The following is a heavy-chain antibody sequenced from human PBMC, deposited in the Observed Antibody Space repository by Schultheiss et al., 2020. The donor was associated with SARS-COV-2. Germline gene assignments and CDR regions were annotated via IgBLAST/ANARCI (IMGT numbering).Heavy chain of an antibody. V-gene: IGHV3-48*01. D-gene: IGHD3-9*01. Sequence: GESLKISCAASGFTFSSYSMNWVRQAPGKGLEWVSYISSSSSTIYYADSVKGRFTISRDNSKNSLYLQMNSLRAEDTAVYYCARDLGYYDILTGTRYYYGMDVWGQGTTVTVSS. CDR1: GFTFSSYS. J-gene: IGHJ6*02. CDR2: ISSSSSTI. CDR3: ARDLGYYDILTGTRYYYGMDV.